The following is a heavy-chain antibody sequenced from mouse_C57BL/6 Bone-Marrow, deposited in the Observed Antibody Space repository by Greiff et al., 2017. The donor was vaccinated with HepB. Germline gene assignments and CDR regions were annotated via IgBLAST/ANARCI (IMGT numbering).Heavy chain of an antibody. CDR1: GYSFTDYN. Sequence: VQLQQSGPELVKPGASVKISCKASGYSFTDYNMNWVKQSNGKSLEWIGVINPNYGTASYNQKFKGKATLTVDKSSSTAYMQLNSLTSEDSAVYYCARGYYYVSSPAWFAYWGQGTLVTVSA. J-gene: IGHJ3*01. CDR2: INPNYGTA. V-gene: IGHV1-39*01. D-gene: IGHD1-1*01. CDR3: ARGYYYVSSPAWFAY.